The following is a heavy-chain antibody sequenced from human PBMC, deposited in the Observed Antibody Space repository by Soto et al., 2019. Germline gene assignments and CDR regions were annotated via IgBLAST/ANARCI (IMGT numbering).Heavy chain of an antibody. D-gene: IGHD2-8*01. J-gene: IGHJ3*02. CDR3: AKAPYRGSNSRGSFDM. CDR2: VSYSGTT. Sequence: QVQLQESGPGLVRPSQTLSLTCTVSGDSISSGIYYSSWIRQSPGKGLQRIGYVSYSGTTYYNPSLESRITMSLDTSKNQFSLKVTSVTAVDTAVYFCAKAPYRGSNSRGSFDMWGQGTMVTVSS. CDR1: GDSISSGIYY. V-gene: IGHV4-30-4*01.